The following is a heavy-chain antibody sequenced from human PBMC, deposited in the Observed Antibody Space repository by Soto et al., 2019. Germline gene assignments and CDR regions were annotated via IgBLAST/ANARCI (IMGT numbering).Heavy chain of an antibody. CDR3: ARENDDFWSGYYKGEIDY. Sequence: EVQLVESGGGLVQPGGSLRLSCAASGFTFSSYSMNWVRQAPGKGLEWVSYISSSTSTIYYADSVKGRFTISRDNAKNSLYLQMNSLRDDDTAVYYCARENDDFWSGYYKGEIDYWGQGTLVTVSS. CDR1: GFTFSSYS. V-gene: IGHV3-48*02. CDR2: ISSSTSTI. D-gene: IGHD3-3*01. J-gene: IGHJ4*02.